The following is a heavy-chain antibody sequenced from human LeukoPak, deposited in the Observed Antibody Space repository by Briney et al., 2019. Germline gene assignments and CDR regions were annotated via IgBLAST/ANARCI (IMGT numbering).Heavy chain of an antibody. CDR2: IYYSGST. Sequence: SETLSLTCTVSGGSISSSSYYWGWIRQPPGKGLEWIGSIYYSGSTYYNPSLKSRVTISVDTSKNQFSLKLSSVTAADTAVYYCARRRRFSSSWYGGVAFDIWGQGTMVTVPS. D-gene: IGHD6-13*01. CDR3: ARRRRFSSSWYGGVAFDI. J-gene: IGHJ3*02. CDR1: GGSISSSSYY. V-gene: IGHV4-39*01.